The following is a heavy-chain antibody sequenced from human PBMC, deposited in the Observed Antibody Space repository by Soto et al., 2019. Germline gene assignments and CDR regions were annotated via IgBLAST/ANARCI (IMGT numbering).Heavy chain of an antibody. Sequence: ASVKVSCKASGYTFTSYAMHWVRQAPGQRLEWMGWINAGNGNTKYSQKFQGRVTITRDTSASTAYMELSSLRSEDTAVYYCARGGDNTMIVVVPYDYWGQGTLVTVS. CDR3: ARGGDNTMIVVVPYDY. D-gene: IGHD3-22*01. CDR2: INAGNGNT. J-gene: IGHJ4*02. CDR1: GYTFTSYA. V-gene: IGHV1-3*01.